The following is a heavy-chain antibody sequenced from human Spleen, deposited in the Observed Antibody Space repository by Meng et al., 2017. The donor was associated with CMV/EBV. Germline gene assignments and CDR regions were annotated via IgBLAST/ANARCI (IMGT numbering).Heavy chain of an antibody. CDR3: AKDPGGGYSSSWFDP. D-gene: IGHD5-12*01. Sequence: SGFTFSSYGMHWVRQAPGKGLEWVALIRYDGNNQNYADSVKGRFTISRDNSKNTLYLQMNSLRAEDTAVYYCAKDPGGGYSSSWFDPWGQGTLVTVSS. J-gene: IGHJ5*02. CDR1: GFTFSSYG. CDR2: IRYDGNNQ. V-gene: IGHV3-33*06.